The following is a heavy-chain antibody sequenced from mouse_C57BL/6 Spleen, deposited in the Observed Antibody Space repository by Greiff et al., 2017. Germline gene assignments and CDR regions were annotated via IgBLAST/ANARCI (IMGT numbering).Heavy chain of an antibody. CDR1: GYTFTDYY. J-gene: IGHJ3*01. CDR3: AGGTYGDSVLFAY. V-gene: IGHV1-19*01. CDR2: INPYNGGT. Sequence: EVQLQQSGPVLVKPGASVKMSCKASGYTFTDYYMNWVKQSHGKSLEWIGVINPYNGGTSYNQKFKGKATLTVDKSSSTAYMELNSLTSEDSAVYYCAGGTYGDSVLFAYWGQGTLVTVSA. D-gene: IGHD1-1*01.